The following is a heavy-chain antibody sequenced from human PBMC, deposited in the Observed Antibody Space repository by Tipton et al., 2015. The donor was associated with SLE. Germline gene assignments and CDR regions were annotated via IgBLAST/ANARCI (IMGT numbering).Heavy chain of an antibody. D-gene: IGHD4-17*01. CDR3: ARASSYWDYGEGDWYFDL. J-gene: IGHJ2*01. CDR1: GGSISSGGYS. CDR2: IYYSGST. Sequence: TLSLTCTVSGGSISSGGYSWSWIRKHPGKGLEWIGYIYYSGSTYYNPSFKRRVTISVDTSKNQFSLKLSSVTAADTAVYYCARASSYWDYGEGDWYFDLWGRGTLVTVSS. V-gene: IGHV4-31*03.